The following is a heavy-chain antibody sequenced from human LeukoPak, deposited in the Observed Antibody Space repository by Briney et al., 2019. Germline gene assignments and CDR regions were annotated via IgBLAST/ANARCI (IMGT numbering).Heavy chain of an antibody. Sequence: QPGGSLRLSCAASGFTFSSYGMHWVRQAPGKGLEWVAVIWYDGSNKYYADSVKGRFTISRDNSKNTLYLQMNSLRAEDTAVYYCAKDKSGTGRPHIAAAPHDYWGQGTLVTVSS. CDR2: IWYDGSNK. V-gene: IGHV3-33*06. D-gene: IGHD6-13*01. CDR1: GFTFSSYG. CDR3: AKDKSGTGRPHIAAAPHDY. J-gene: IGHJ4*02.